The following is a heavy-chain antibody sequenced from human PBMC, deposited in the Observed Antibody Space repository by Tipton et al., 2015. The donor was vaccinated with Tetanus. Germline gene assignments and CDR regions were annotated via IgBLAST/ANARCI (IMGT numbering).Heavy chain of an antibody. CDR2: ISSSGKTV. V-gene: IGHV3-11*04. CDR1: GFTFSDHY. J-gene: IGHJ4*02. Sequence: SLRLSCVASGFTFSDHYMSWIRQAPGKGLEWVSYISSSGKTVHYADAVKGRFTISRDNSRNSLYLQMSSLRDDDTAMYYCVRDDSGRGLDYWGKGTLVTVSS. CDR3: VRDDSGRGLDY. D-gene: IGHD3-10*01.